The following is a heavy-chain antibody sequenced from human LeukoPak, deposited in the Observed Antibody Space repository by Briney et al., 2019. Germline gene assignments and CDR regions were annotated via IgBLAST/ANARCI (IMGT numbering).Heavy chain of an antibody. J-gene: IGHJ4*02. Sequence: GRSLRLSCAASGFTFSSYAMNWVRQAPGKGLEWISYIGIDSGNTNYADSVKGRFTISGDKAKNSLYLQMNSLRVEDTAVYYCARDYKYAFDNWGQGTLVTVSS. CDR1: GFTFSSYA. D-gene: IGHD5-24*01. CDR3: ARDYKYAFDN. V-gene: IGHV3-48*01. CDR2: IGIDSGNT.